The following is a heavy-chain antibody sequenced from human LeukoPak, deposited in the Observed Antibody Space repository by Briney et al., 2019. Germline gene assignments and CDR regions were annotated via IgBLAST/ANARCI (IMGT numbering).Heavy chain of an antibody. J-gene: IGHJ3*02. Sequence: SETLSLTCTISGGSITRGSYYWAWVRQSPGKGLEWIGNIYYSGSTYYNPSLKSRVTISVDTSKNQFSLKLSSVTAADTAVYYCARGRLRLGELSIWGQGTMVTVSS. CDR2: IYYSGST. CDR1: GGSITRGSYY. V-gene: IGHV4-39*07. CDR3: ARGRLRLGELSI. D-gene: IGHD3-16*02.